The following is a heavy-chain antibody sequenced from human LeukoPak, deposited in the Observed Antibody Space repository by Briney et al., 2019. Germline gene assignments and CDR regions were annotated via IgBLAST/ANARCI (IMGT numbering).Heavy chain of an antibody. V-gene: IGHV3-23*01. CDR3: AKDQRNSRGYSGYDQRVFDY. Sequence: PGGSLRLSCAASGFTFSSYAMSWVRQAPGKGLEWVSAISGSGGSTYYAGSVKGRFTISRDNSKNTLYLQMNSLRAEDTAVYYCAKDQRNSRGYSGYDQRVFDYWGQGTLVTVSS. CDR2: ISGSGGST. J-gene: IGHJ4*02. CDR1: GFTFSSYA. D-gene: IGHD5-12*01.